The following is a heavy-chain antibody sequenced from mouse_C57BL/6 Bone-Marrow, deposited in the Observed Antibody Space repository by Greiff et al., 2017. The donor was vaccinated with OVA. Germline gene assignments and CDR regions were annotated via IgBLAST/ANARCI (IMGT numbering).Heavy chain of an antibody. D-gene: IGHD2-3*01. CDR1: GYTFTSYW. J-gene: IGHJ2*01. Sequence: QVQLQQPGAELVKPGASVKMSCKASGYTFTSYWITWVKQRPGQGLEWIGDIYPGSGSTNYNEKFKSKATLTVDTSSSTAYMQLSSLTSEDSAVYYCARSYDGFSVLFDYWGQETTLTVSP. CDR2: IYPGSGST. CDR3: ARSYDGFSVLFDY. V-gene: IGHV1-55*01.